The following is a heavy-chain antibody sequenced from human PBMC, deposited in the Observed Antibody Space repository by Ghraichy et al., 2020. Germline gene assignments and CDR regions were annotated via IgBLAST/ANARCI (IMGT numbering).Heavy chain of an antibody. CDR3: ARVYYDFWSGYSLYYYGMDV. D-gene: IGHD3-3*01. J-gene: IGHJ6*02. CDR2: IYSGGST. V-gene: IGHV3-53*01. Sequence: GGSLRLSCAASGFTVSSNYMSWVRQAPGKGLEWVSVIYSGGSTYYADSVKGRFTISRDNSKNTLYLQMNSLRAEDTAVYYCARVYYDFWSGYSLYYYGMDVWGQGTTVTVSS. CDR1: GFTVSSNY.